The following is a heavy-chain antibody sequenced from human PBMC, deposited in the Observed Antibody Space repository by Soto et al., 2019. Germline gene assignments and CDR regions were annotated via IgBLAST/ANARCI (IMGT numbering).Heavy chain of an antibody. Sequence: PSETLSLTCTVSGGSMRSYCWTWIRQSPGKGLEWIANIFYSGSTNYNPSLKSRITISVDTSKNQFSLSLTSPTAADTAVYYCARDTDYGDYDSWGHGTQVTVSS. V-gene: IGHV4-59*01. J-gene: IGHJ5*01. D-gene: IGHD4-17*01. CDR2: IFYSGST. CDR3: ARDTDYGDYDS. CDR1: GGSMRSYC.